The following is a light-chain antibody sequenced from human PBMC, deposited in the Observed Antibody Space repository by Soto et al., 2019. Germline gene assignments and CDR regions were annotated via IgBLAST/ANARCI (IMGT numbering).Light chain of an antibody. J-gene: IGKJ1*01. CDR1: QSVSSY. V-gene: IGKV3-11*01. CDR3: QQYNNWPPPT. CDR2: DAS. Sequence: EIVLTQSPATVSLSPGERATLSCRASQSVSSYLAWYQQKPGQAPRLLIYDASNRATGIPARFSGSGSGTDFTLTISSLEPEDFAAYYCQQYNNWPPPTFGQGTKVDIK.